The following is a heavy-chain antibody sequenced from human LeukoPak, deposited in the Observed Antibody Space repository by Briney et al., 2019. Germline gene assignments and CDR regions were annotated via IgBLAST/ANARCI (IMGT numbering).Heavy chain of an antibody. CDR3: ARDRSDYRDYYFDY. CDR1: GFTFSSYA. V-gene: IGHV3-30-3*01. CDR2: ISYDGSNK. D-gene: IGHD4/OR15-4a*01. J-gene: IGHJ4*02. Sequence: GRSLRLSCAASGFTFSSYAMHWVRQAPGKGLEWVAVISYDGSNKYYADSVKGRFTISRDNSKNTLYLQMNSLRAEDTAVYYCARDRSDYRDYYFDYWGQGTLVTVSS.